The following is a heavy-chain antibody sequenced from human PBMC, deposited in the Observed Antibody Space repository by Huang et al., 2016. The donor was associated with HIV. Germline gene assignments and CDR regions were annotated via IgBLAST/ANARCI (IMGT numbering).Heavy chain of an antibody. V-gene: IGHV1-18*04. J-gene: IGHJ4*02. Sequence: HVQLVQSGADVKKPGASVKVSCKASGYTFDSYGINWVRQAPGQGLEWMGWIGPNSGKTNHAQKLKGRGTMTTDTTTSTAYMELRILTSDDTAVYYCARDATGYGTGWSTEFDYWGQGTLVTVSS. CDR3: ARDATGYGTGWSTEFDY. CDR1: GYTFDSYG. CDR2: IGPNSGKT. D-gene: IGHD6-19*01.